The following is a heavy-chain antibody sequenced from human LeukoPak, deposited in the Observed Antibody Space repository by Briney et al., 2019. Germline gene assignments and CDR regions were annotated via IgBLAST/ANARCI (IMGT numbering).Heavy chain of an antibody. CDR1: GGSINTYY. CDR3: ARRPANTAAFEI. CDR2: VRANGEN. J-gene: IGHJ3*02. D-gene: IGHD5-18*01. Sequence: PSETLSLTCTVSGGSINTYYWSWIRQPPGKGLEWIAYVRANGENNYNPSLKSRVAISLDTANDQISLTLNFVTAADTAIYYCARRPANTAAFEIWGIGTMVTVSS. V-gene: IGHV4-59*08.